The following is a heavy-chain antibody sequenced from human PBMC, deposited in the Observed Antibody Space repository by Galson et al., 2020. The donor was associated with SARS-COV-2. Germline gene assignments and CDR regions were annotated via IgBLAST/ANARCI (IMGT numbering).Heavy chain of an antibody. CDR3: ATCPREYSSSWYGNY. J-gene: IGHJ4*02. D-gene: IGHD6-13*01. CDR1: GGSISSSSYY. V-gene: IGHV4-39*01. Sequence: SETLSLTCTVSGGSISSSSYYWGWIRQPPGKGLEWIGSIYYSGSTYYNPSLKSRVTISVDTSKNQFSLKLSSVTAADTAVYYCATCPREYSSSWYGNYWGQGTLVTVSS. CDR2: IYYSGST.